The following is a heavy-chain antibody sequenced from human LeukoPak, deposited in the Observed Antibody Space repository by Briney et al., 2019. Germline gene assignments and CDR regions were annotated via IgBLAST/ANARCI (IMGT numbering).Heavy chain of an antibody. J-gene: IGHJ4*02. CDR2: INHSGST. V-gene: IGHV4-34*01. Sequence: SETLSLTCAVYGGSFSGYYWSWIRQPPGKGLEWIGEINHSGSTNYNPSLKSRVTISVDTSKNQFSLKLSSVTAADTAVYYCARGFGSCWYGYWGQGTLVTVSS. CDR1: GGSFSGYY. D-gene: IGHD6-19*01. CDR3: ARGFGSCWYGY.